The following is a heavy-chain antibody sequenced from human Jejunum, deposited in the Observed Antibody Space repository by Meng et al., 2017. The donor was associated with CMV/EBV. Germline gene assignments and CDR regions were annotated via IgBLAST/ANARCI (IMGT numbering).Heavy chain of an antibody. D-gene: IGHD6-13*01. CDR1: GGSCSGFY. J-gene: IGHJ5*02. CDR3: ARQRKYAAGGTGEFDP. CDR2: IDHTGSA. Sequence: VQLKHGGPAILSPSDTLSLPVSVYGGSCSGFYWSWIRQPPGKGLEWIAEIDHTGSANYNPSLKSRVTISVDTSKNQFSLELNSVTAADTALYYCARQRKYAAGGTGEFDPWGQGTLVTVSS. V-gene: IGHV4-34*01.